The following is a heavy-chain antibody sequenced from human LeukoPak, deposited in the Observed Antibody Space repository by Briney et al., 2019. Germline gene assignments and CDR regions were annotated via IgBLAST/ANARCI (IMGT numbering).Heavy chain of an antibody. J-gene: IGHJ3*02. V-gene: IGHV3-48*01. Sequence: GGSLRLSCAASGFTFSSYSMNWVRQAPGKGLEWVSYISSSSSTIYYADSVKGRFTISRDNSKNTLYLQMNSLRAEDTAVYYCAKAGSSGIGAFDIWGQGTMVTVSS. D-gene: IGHD6-19*01. CDR3: AKAGSSGIGAFDI. CDR2: ISSSSSTI. CDR1: GFTFSSYS.